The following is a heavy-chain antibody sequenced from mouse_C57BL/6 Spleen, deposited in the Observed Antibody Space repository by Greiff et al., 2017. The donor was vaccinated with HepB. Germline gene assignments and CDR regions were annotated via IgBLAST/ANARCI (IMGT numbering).Heavy chain of an antibody. J-gene: IGHJ3*01. CDR1: GYTFTSYW. Sequence: VQLQESGAELVKPGASVKMSCKASGYTFTSYWITWVKQRPGQGLEWIGDIYPGSGSTNYNEKFKSKATLTVDTSSSTAYMQLSSLTSEDSAVYYCARGADYYGSSPLAYWGQGTLVTVSA. V-gene: IGHV1-55*01. CDR3: ARGADYYGSSPLAY. CDR2: IYPGSGST. D-gene: IGHD1-1*01.